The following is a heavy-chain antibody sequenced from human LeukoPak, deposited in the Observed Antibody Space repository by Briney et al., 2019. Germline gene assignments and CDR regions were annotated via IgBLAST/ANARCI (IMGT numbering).Heavy chain of an antibody. CDR2: ISGSGGST. V-gene: IGHV3-23*01. J-gene: IGHJ4*02. D-gene: IGHD3-3*01. CDR3: AKEEASSSDFGVVIDY. Sequence: GGSLRLSCAASGFTFSSYAMSWVRQAPGKGLEWVSAISGSGGSTYYADSVKGQFTISRDNSKNTLYLQMNSLRAEDTAVYYCAKEEASSSDFGVVIDYWGQGTLVTVSS. CDR1: GFTFSSYA.